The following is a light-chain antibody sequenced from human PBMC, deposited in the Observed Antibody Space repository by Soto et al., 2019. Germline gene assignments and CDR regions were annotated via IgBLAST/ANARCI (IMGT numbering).Light chain of an antibody. Sequence: EIVLTQSPGTLSLSVGERATLSCRASQSVSSNYFAWYQQKPGQAPRLLIYGTSSRATGIPDRFSGSGSGTDFTLTISRLEPDDFAVYYCQHYGDSLYTFGQGTKLEI. CDR3: QHYGDSLYT. CDR2: GTS. J-gene: IGKJ2*01. V-gene: IGKV3-20*01. CDR1: QSVSSNY.